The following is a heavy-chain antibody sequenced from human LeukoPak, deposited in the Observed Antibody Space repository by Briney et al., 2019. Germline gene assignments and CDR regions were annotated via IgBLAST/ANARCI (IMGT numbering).Heavy chain of an antibody. CDR2: INHSGST. CDR3: ARGEVGVVPAAIGWFDP. J-gene: IGHJ5*02. Sequence: SETLSLTCAVYGGSFSGYYWSWIRQPPGKGLEWIGEINHSGSTNYNPSLKSRVTISVDTSKNQFSLKLSSVTAADMAVYYCARGEVGVVPAAIGWFDPWGQGTLVTVSS. CDR1: GGSFSGYY. V-gene: IGHV4-34*01. D-gene: IGHD2-2*01.